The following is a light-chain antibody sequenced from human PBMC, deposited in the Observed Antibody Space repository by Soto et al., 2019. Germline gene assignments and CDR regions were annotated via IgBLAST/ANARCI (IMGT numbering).Light chain of an antibody. Sequence: EIVLTQSPATLSLSPGERATLSCRASQSVGNYLGWYQQRPGQAPRLLIYDASERAAGIPARFSGSGSGTDFTLTINSLEPEDFALYYCQHRSTWPRAFGQGTRLEIK. V-gene: IGKV3-11*01. CDR1: QSVGNY. CDR2: DAS. CDR3: QHRSTWPRA. J-gene: IGKJ5*01.